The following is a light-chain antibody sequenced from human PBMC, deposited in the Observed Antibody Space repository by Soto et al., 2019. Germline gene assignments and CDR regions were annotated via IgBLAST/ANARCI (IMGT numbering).Light chain of an antibody. V-gene: IGKV3D-15*01. CDR2: DAS. J-gene: IGKJ1*01. Sequence: EIVMTQSPATLSVSPGERATLSCRASQSIRSSLAWYQQKPGQAPRLLIYDASTRDTGIPARFSGSGSGTEFTLTISSLQSEDYAVYYCQPYKNWPSWTFGQGTKVESK. CDR1: QSIRSS. CDR3: QPYKNWPSWT.